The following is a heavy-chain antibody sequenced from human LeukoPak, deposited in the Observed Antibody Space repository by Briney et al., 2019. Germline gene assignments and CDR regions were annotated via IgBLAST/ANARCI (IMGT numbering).Heavy chain of an antibody. Sequence: SETLSLTCTVSGGSISSGDYYWSWIRQPPGKGLEWIGYIYYSGSTYYNPSLESRVTISVDTSKNQFSLELTSVTAADTAVYYCARYRRLYVAGFAPGGKGPRVTAPS. CDR1: GGSISSGDYY. CDR3: ARYRRLYVAGFAP. V-gene: IGHV4-30-4*08. J-gene: IGHJ5*02. CDR2: IYYSGST. D-gene: IGHD2-2*02.